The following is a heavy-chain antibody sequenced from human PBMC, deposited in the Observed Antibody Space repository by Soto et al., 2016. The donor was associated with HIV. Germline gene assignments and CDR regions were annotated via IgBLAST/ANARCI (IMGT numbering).Heavy chain of an antibody. V-gene: IGHV3-48*01. J-gene: IGHJ6*03. CDR1: GFTFRSYS. D-gene: IGHD6-6*01. CDR2: ISSSGSNI. Sequence: EVQLVESGGGLVQPGGSLRLSCAVSGFTFRSYSMDWVRQAPGKGLDWISYISSSGSNIYYADSVKGRFTISRDNAKNSLFLQMNSLRVEDTAVYYCARAVTEQLKGYYYYMDVWGKGTTGHRLL. CDR3: ARAVTEQLKGYYYYMDV.